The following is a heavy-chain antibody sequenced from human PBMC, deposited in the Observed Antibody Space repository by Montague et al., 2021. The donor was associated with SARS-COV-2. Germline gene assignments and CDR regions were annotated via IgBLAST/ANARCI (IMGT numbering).Heavy chain of an antibody. Sequence: SETLSLTCTVSGGSISSSSYYWGWIRQPPGKGLEWIGSIYYSGSTYYNPSIKSRVTISVDTSKNQFSLKLSSVTAADTAVYYCARRYSSSWSGDQYYFAYWGQGTLVTVSS. CDR3: ARRYSSSWSGDQYYFAY. D-gene: IGHD6-13*01. J-gene: IGHJ4*02. CDR1: GGSISSSSYY. V-gene: IGHV4-39*07. CDR2: IYYSGST.